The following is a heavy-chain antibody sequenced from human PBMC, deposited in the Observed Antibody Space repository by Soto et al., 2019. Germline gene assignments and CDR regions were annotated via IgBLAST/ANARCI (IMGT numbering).Heavy chain of an antibody. Sequence: QVTLKESGPTLVKPTQTLTLTCTVSGLSLRTTGVGVGWVRQPPGKALEWLALLYWDDDQRYSPSLRSRLTIAKDISEKQVVLTMTNMDTVDTATYYCVQSRCGGDCPEIYSSHAYNGLDVWGQGTTVTVSS. J-gene: IGHJ6*02. CDR2: LYWDDDQ. V-gene: IGHV2-5*02. CDR3: VQSRCGGDCPEIYSSHAYNGLDV. D-gene: IGHD2-21*02. CDR1: GLSLRTTGVG.